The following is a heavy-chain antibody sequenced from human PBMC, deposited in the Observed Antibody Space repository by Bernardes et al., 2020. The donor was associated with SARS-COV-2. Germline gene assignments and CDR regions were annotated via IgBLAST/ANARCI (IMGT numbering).Heavy chain of an antibody. D-gene: IGHD1-1*01. J-gene: IGHJ6*02. Sequence: ASVKVSCKASGYTFIAYYMHWLRQAPGQGLEWMGWINPYTGFTHHEPRLQGRITITSDTSSGTAYMELSRLTFDDTAVYYCARDPGTRDNYHAHYQGRDVWDQGTTVTVSS. CDR1: GYTFIAYY. CDR2: INPYTGFT. CDR3: ARDPGTRDNYHAHYQGRDV. V-gene: IGHV1-2*02.